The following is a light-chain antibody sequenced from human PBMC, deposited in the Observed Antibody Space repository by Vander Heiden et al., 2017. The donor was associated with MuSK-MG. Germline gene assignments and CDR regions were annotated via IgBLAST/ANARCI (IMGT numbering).Light chain of an antibody. CDR3: QQGDSFPLT. J-gene: IGKJ4*01. CDR2: ATA. V-gene: IGKV1-39*01. Sequence: DIQITQSPSSLSASVGDRVTITCRASQSMSRDLNWYQDKPGKAPKLLIFATATLQDGVPSRFRGSGSGTDFTLTISSLQRENFATFYCQQGDSFPLTVGGGTKVEVK. CDR1: QSMSRD.